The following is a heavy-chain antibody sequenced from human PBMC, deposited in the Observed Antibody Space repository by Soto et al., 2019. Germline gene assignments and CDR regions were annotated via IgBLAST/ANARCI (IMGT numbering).Heavy chain of an antibody. V-gene: IGHV3-23*01. Sequence: GGSQRLSCAASGFTFSSYAMSWVRQAPGKGLEWVSAISGSGGSTYYADSVKGRFTISRDNSKNTLYLQMNSLRAEDTALYYCAKGALGVLYYFDYWGQGTLVTVSS. CDR1: GFTFSSYA. J-gene: IGHJ4*02. CDR2: ISGSGGST. D-gene: IGHD7-27*01. CDR3: AKGALGVLYYFDY.